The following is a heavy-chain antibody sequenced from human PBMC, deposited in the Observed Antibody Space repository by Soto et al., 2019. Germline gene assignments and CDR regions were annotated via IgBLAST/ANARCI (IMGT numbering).Heavy chain of an antibody. CDR2: IYYSGSA. V-gene: IGHV4-31*03. CDR3: ARIQYNTTWHYFDY. CDR1: GGSISSGGYY. J-gene: IGHJ4*02. D-gene: IGHD1-20*01. Sequence: SETLSLTCTVSGGSISSGGYYWSWIRQHPGKGLEWIGYIYYSGSAYYNPSLRSRVTISVDMSKNQFSLKLSSVTAADTAVYYCARIQYNTTWHYFDYWGQGTLVTVSS.